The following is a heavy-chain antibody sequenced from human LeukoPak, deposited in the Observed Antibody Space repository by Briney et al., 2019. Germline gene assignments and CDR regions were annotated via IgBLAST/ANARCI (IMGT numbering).Heavy chain of an antibody. D-gene: IGHD2-15*01. CDR1: GFTFSNAW. Sequence: GGSLRLSCAASGFTFSNAWMSWVRQAPGKGLEWVAVISYDGSSKYYADSVKGRFTISRDNSKNTLYLQMNSLRAEDTAVYYCARDLLGPLGYCRGGSCFSNWFDPWGQGTLVTVSS. CDR3: ARDLLGPLGYCRGGSCFSNWFDP. CDR2: ISYDGSSK. V-gene: IGHV3-30-3*01. J-gene: IGHJ5*02.